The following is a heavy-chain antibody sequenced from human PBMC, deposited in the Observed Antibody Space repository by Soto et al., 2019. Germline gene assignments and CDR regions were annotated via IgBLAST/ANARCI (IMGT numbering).Heavy chain of an antibody. D-gene: IGHD5-18*01. CDR2: IIPMFGTA. CDR1: GGTFSTYA. V-gene: IGHV1-69*12. CDR3: ECGIQLWLRRINNGYSG. J-gene: IGHJ4*02. Sequence: QVQLVQSGAEVKKPESSVKVSCKAPGGTFSTYAISWVRQAPGQGLEWMGGIIPMFGTANYAQRFQDRVTITADESTNTVYMELGSLRSEDTAVYFYECGIQLWLRRINNGYSGWGQGTLVTVSS.